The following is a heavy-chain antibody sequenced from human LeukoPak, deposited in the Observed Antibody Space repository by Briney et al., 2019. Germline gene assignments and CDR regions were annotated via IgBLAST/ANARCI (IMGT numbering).Heavy chain of an antibody. CDR3: AREWLVKGLSDAFDI. V-gene: IGHV3-30-3*01. CDR1: GFTFSSYA. J-gene: IGHJ3*02. Sequence: PGGSLRLSCAASGFTFSSYAMHWVRQAPGKGLEWVAVISYDGSNKYYADSVKGRFTISRDNSKNTLYLQMNSLRAEDTAVYYCAREWLVKGLSDAFDIWGQGTMVTVS. D-gene: IGHD6-19*01. CDR2: ISYDGSNK.